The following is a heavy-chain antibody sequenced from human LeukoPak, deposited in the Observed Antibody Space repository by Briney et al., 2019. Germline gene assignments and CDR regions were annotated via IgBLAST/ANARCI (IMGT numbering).Heavy chain of an antibody. D-gene: IGHD6-13*01. CDR1: GGSISNYY. CDR3: ARDPAAAGAFDY. CDR2: THTSGST. Sequence: SETLSLTCTVSGGSISNYYWSWIRQPAGKGLEWIGRTHTSGSTNYNPALKNRVTLSGDTSKNQFSLKLTSVTATDTAVYYCARDPAAAGAFDYWGQGTLVTVSS. J-gene: IGHJ4*02. V-gene: IGHV4-4*07.